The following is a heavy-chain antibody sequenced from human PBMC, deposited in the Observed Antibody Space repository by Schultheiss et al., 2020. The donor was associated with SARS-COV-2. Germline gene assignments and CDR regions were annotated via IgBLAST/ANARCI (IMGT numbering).Heavy chain of an antibody. CDR2: IGTAGDP. J-gene: IGHJ4*02. V-gene: IGHV3-13*05. CDR1: GFTFSSYD. D-gene: IGHD3-22*01. Sequence: GGSLRLSCAASGFTFSSYDMHWVRQATGKGLEWVSAIGTAGDPYYPGSVKGRFTISRDNSKNKLYLQMNSLRAEDTAVYYCVKDGRRAYYYDSSGYPYDYWGQGTLVTVSS. CDR3: VKDGRRAYYYDSSGYPYDY.